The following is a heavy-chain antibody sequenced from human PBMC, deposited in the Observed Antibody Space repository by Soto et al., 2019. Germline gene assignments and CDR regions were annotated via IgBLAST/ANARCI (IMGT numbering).Heavy chain of an antibody. J-gene: IGHJ4*02. CDR3: ARARGYCSSTSCYEIDY. V-gene: IGHV1-8*01. CDR1: GYTFTSYD. Sequence: QVQLVQSGAEVKKPGASVKVSCKASGYTFTSYDINWVRQATGQGLEWMGWMNPNSGNTGYAQKFQGRVTMTRNTSISTAYMELSSLRSEGTAVYYCARARGYCSSTSCYEIDYWGQGTLVTVSS. D-gene: IGHD2-2*01. CDR2: MNPNSGNT.